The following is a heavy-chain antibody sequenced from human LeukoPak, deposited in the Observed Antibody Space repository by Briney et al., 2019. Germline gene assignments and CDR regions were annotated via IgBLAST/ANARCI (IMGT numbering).Heavy chain of an antibody. J-gene: IGHJ5*02. CDR1: GYNFNYFG. D-gene: IGHD1-1*01. CDR2: ISALTGDT. Sequence: ASVKVSCKASGYNFNYFGVTWVRQAPGQGLEWMGWISALTGDTNYAQKFQGRVTMTTDTSTDTAYMEMRSLRSDDTAVYYCAREATGRAFDPWGQGTLVTVSS. CDR3: AREATGRAFDP. V-gene: IGHV1-18*01.